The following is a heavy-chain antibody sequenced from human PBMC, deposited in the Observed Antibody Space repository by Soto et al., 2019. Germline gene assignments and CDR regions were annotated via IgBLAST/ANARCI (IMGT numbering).Heavy chain of an antibody. J-gene: IGHJ6*03. Sequence: SETLSLTCTVSGGSISSYYWSWIRQPPGKGLEWIGYIYYSGSTNYNPSLKSRVTISVDTSKNQFSLKLSSVTAADTAVYYCARRVGYYDFWSEDYYYYMDVWGKGTTVTVSS. CDR3: ARRVGYYDFWSEDYYYYMDV. D-gene: IGHD3-3*01. V-gene: IGHV4-59*08. CDR1: GGSISSYY. CDR2: IYYSGST.